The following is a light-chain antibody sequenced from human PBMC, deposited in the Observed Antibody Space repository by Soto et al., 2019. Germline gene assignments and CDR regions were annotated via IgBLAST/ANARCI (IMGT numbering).Light chain of an antibody. CDR2: EGS. CDR1: SSDVGSYNL. CDR3: CSYAGSSTVV. Sequence: QSALTQPASVSGSPGQSITISCTGTSSDVGSYNLVSWYQQHPGKAPKLMIYEGSKRPSGVSNRFSGSKSGNTASLTSSGLQAEDEADYYCCSYAGSSTVVFGRGTKLTVL. J-gene: IGLJ2*01. V-gene: IGLV2-23*01.